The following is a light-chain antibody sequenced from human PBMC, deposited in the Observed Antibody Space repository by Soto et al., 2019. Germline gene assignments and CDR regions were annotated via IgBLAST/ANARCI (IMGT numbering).Light chain of an antibody. Sequence: QSVLTQPASVSWSPGQSITIAFTGTSGVVGSYSHVSWYQQHPGKAPRLIIYEGSKRPSGVSHRFSASRSDKTASLTISGLQAEDEAAYYCCSYALSSSYVFGTGTKVTVL. J-gene: IGLJ1*01. V-gene: IGLV2-23*01. CDR3: CSYALSSSYV. CDR1: SGVVGSYSH. CDR2: EGS.